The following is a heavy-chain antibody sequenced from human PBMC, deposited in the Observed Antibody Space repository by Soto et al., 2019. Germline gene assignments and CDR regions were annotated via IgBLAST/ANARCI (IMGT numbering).Heavy chain of an antibody. J-gene: IGHJ5*02. V-gene: IGHV1-3*01. CDR1: GYTFTTHA. CDR3: ARQQINWFDP. Sequence: GASVKVSCKASGYTFTTHAIHWVRQAPGQRLEWMGWINAGNGNTKYSQKFQGRVTITRDTSASIAYMELSSLRSEDTALYYCARQQINWFDPWGQGTLVTVSS. CDR2: INAGNGNT.